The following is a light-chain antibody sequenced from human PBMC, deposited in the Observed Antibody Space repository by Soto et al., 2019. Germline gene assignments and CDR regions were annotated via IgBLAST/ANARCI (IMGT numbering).Light chain of an antibody. Sequence: EIVLTQSPGALSLSPGERATLSCRASQSVTSTYLAWYQQKPGQAPRLLIYGTSSRATGIPDRFSGSGSGTDFPLTISRLEAEDFSVYYCQPYGSSPLPFGGGTKVEIK. V-gene: IGKV3-20*01. CDR1: QSVTSTY. J-gene: IGKJ4*01. CDR3: QPYGSSPLP. CDR2: GTS.